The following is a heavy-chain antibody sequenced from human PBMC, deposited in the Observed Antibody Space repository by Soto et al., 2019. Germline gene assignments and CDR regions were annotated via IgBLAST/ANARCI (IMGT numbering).Heavy chain of an antibody. CDR3: ARGGDGYNFGAVY. J-gene: IGHJ4*02. CDR1: GYTFTGYY. CDR2: INPNIGGT. Sequence: ASVKVSCKASGYTFTGYYMHWVRQAPGQGLEWMGGINPNIGGTNYAQKFQGRVTMTTDESINTVYMELRRLRSDDTAVYYCARGGDGYNFGAVYWGQGTPVTVSS. D-gene: IGHD2-21*01. V-gene: IGHV1-2*02.